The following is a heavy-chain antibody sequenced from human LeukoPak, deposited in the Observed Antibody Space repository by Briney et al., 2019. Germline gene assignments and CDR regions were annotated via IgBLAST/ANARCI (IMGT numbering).Heavy chain of an antibody. Sequence: GGSLRLSCAASEFTFSSYTINWVRQAPGKGLEWVSSISSTSTYITYADSVKGRFTISRDNAKNSLYLQMNSLRAEDTAVYYCARDRYYYDSSAYYYRFDPWGQGTLVTVSS. D-gene: IGHD3-22*01. V-gene: IGHV3-21*04. CDR1: EFTFSSYT. J-gene: IGHJ5*02. CDR3: ARDRYYYDSSAYYYRFDP. CDR2: ISSTSTYI.